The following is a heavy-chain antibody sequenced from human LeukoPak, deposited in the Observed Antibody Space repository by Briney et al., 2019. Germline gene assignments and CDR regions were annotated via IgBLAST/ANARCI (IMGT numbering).Heavy chain of an antibody. CDR2: IYYSGST. Sequence: SETLSLTCTVSGGSISSYYWSWIRQPPGKGLEWIGYIYYSGSTNYNPSLKSRVTISVDTSKNQFSLKLSSVTAADTAVYYCARDDGAYCGGDCYSGDYWGQGTLVTVSS. CDR1: GGSISSYY. CDR3: ARDDGAYCGGDCYSGDY. J-gene: IGHJ4*02. D-gene: IGHD2-21*01. V-gene: IGHV4-59*01.